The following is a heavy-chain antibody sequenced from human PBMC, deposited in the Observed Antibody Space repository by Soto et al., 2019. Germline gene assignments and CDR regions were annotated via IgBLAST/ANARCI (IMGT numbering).Heavy chain of an antibody. CDR2: ISSSSSYI. D-gene: IGHD5-18*01. J-gene: IGHJ4*02. V-gene: IGHV3-21*01. Sequence: GGSLRLSCAASGFTFSSYSMNWVRQAPGKGLEWVSSISSSSSYIYYADSVKGRFTISRDNAKNSLYLQMNSLRAEDTAVYYCARDLRYSYGYHSNAAQYFDYWGQGTLVTVSS. CDR3: ARDLRYSYGYHSNAAQYFDY. CDR1: GFTFSSYS.